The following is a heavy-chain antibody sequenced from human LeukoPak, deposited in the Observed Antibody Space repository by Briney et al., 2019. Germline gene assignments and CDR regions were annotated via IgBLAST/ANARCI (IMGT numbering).Heavy chain of an antibody. CDR1: GYTFTNYG. J-gene: IGHJ4*02. V-gene: IGHV1-18*01. Sequence: ASVKVSCKASGYTFTNYGFSWVRQAPGQGLEWMGWISAYNGNTNYAQKLQGRVTLTTDTSTNTAYMELRSLRSDDTAVYYCARDQGITPAGTGYWGQRTLVTVPS. D-gene: IGHD6-13*01. CDR3: ARDQGITPAGTGY. CDR2: ISAYNGNT.